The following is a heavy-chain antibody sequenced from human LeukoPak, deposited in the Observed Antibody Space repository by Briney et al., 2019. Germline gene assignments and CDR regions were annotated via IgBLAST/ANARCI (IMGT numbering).Heavy chain of an antibody. J-gene: IGHJ4*02. CDR1: GGSISSYY. Sequence: SETLSLTCTVSGGSISSYYWSWIRQPPGKGLEWIGYIYYSGSTNYNPSLKSRVTLSVDTSKNQFSLKLSSVTAADTAVYYCARADPTGLFDYWGQGTLVTVSS. V-gene: IGHV4-59*01. CDR2: IYYSGST. D-gene: IGHD3/OR15-3a*01. CDR3: ARADPTGLFDY.